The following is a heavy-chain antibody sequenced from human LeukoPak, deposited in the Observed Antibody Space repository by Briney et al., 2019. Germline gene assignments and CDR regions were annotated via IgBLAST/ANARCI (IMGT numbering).Heavy chain of an antibody. Sequence: SETLSLTCTVSGGSISSYYWSWIRQPPGKGLEWIGYIYYSGSTNYNPSLKSRVTIPVDTSKNQFSLKLSSVTAADTAVYYCARDCSSTSCYHSGYYYYYMDVWGKGTTVTVSS. CDR2: IYYSGST. CDR1: GGSISSYY. V-gene: IGHV4-59*01. CDR3: ARDCSSTSCYHSGYYYYYMDV. J-gene: IGHJ6*03. D-gene: IGHD2-2*01.